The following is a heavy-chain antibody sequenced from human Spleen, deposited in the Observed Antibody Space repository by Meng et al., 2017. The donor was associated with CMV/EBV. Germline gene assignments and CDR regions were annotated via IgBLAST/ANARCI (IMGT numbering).Heavy chain of an antibody. CDR3: ARGPPDTTTNDY. CDR1: GGTFSTYA. J-gene: IGHJ4*02. Sequence: QVQLVQSGAEAKKPGSSVKVSCKASGGTFSTYAINWVRQAPEQGLEWMGGIIPILGIAKIAQKFQGRVTITAGNSTGTVYMDLSSLRSEDTAVYYCARGPPDTTTNDYWGQGTLVTVSS. D-gene: IGHD1-14*01. CDR2: IIPILGIA. V-gene: IGHV1-69*10.